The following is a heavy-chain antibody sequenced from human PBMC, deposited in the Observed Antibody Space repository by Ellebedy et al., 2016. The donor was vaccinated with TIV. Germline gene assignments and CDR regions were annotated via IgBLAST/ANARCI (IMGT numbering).Heavy chain of an antibody. D-gene: IGHD4-17*01. Sequence: MPSETLSLTCTVSGGSISGYYWSWIRQPPKKGLEWIGYIYSSGSTNYNPSLKSRVTISIDTSKNQFSLKLSSVTAADTAVYYCAGQYGSVGYWGQGTLVTVSS. CDR3: AGQYGSVGY. CDR2: IYSSGST. J-gene: IGHJ4*02. CDR1: GGSISGYY. V-gene: IGHV4-59*01.